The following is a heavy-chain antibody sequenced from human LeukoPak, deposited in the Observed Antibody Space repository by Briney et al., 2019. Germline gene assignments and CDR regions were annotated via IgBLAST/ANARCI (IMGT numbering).Heavy chain of an antibody. Sequence: ASVKVSCKASGYTFTSYVISWVRQAPGQGLEWMGWISAYNGNTNYAQKLQGRVTMTTDTSTSTAYMELRSLRSDDTAVYYRARDGKRYCGSGGSCYSDNYWGQGTLVTVSS. D-gene: IGHD2-15*01. CDR2: ISAYNGNT. CDR3: ARDGKRYCGSGGSCYSDNY. V-gene: IGHV1-18*01. CDR1: GYTFTSYV. J-gene: IGHJ4*02.